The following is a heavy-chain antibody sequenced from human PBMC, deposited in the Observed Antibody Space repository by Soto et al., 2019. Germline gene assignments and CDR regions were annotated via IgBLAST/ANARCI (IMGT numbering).Heavy chain of an antibody. Sequence: SQTLSLTCAISGDSVSNNNVAWNWIRQSKSRGLEWLGRTFYRSKWSSQYAESVESRITINPDTSTNQISLQLTSVTPEDSATYYCARDRMWRLSFAMDVWGQGTTVTVSS. V-gene: IGHV6-1*01. CDR3: ARDRMWRLSFAMDV. CDR2: TFYRSKWSS. J-gene: IGHJ6*02. CDR1: GDSVSNNNVA. D-gene: IGHD6-25*01.